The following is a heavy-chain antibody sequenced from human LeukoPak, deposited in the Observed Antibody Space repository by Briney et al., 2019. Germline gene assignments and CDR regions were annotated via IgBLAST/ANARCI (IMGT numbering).Heavy chain of an antibody. J-gene: IGHJ4*02. CDR2: ISENGRST. V-gene: IGHV3-23*01. Sequence: GGSLRLSCAASGFSFSASSMGWVRQTPGKGLEWVSSISENGRSTYYADSVKGRFTISRDNSKNTLYLQMNSLRAEDTAVYYCAKDAVLLWFGEFYYPDYWGQGTLVTVSS. CDR3: AKDAVLLWFGEFYYPDY. D-gene: IGHD3-10*01. CDR1: GFSFSASS.